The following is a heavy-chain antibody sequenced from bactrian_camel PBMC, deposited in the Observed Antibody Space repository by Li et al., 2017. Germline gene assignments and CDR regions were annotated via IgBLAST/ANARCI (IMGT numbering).Heavy chain of an antibody. CDR3: ATPAAIMSTVWTYQS. J-gene: IGHJ6*01. CDR2: ITRAGDDT. D-gene: IGHD3*01. CDR1: VTTDSHC. Sequence: HVQLVESGGGSVQAGGSLTLSCASSVTTDSHCAGWFRQAPGKEREGVAVITRAGDDTTYATSVKGRFTISKDNAKNTLYLQIDSLKPEDTALYFCATPAAIMSTVWTYQSWGQGTQVTVS. V-gene: IGHV3S53*01.